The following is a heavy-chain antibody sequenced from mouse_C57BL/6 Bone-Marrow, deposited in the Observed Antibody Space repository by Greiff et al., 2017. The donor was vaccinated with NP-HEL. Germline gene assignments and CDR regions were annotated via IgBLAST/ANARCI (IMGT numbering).Heavy chain of an antibody. Sequence: EVKLQQSGAELVRPGASVKLSCTASGFNIKDDYMHWVKQRPEQGLEWIGWIDPENGDTEYASKFQGKATITADTSSNTAYLQLSSLTSEDTAVYYCTTDSTGVYWYFDVWGTGTTVTVSS. J-gene: IGHJ1*03. CDR2: IDPENGDT. V-gene: IGHV14-4*01. CDR1: GFNIKDDY. CDR3: TTDSTGVYWYFDV. D-gene: IGHD4-1*01.